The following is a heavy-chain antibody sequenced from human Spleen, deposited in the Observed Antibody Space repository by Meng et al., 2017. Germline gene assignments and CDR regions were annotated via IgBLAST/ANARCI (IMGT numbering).Heavy chain of an antibody. Sequence: QPQLQESGPGLVKPSEALSLTCSVSGGSISTSGYYWGWIRQPPGKGLEWIGSIGHSGITYYTPSLKSRVTVSIDTSKSQFSLTLSSVTAADTAVYWCARYLYGGSRYTNLFDAWGQGTLVTVSS. J-gene: IGHJ5*01. CDR2: IGHSGIT. CDR3: ARYLYGGSRYTNLFDA. CDR1: GGSISTSGYY. V-gene: IGHV4-39*01. D-gene: IGHD2-15*01.